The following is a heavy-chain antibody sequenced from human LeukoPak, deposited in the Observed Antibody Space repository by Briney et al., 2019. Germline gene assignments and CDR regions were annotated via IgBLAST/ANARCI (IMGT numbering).Heavy chain of an antibody. J-gene: IGHJ4*02. CDR3: AKGSLETATAKVHY. D-gene: IGHD5-18*01. Sequence: PGGSLRLSCAASGFTFRHYAMSWVRRGPGKGLEWVSGISGSGDTTYYPDSMKGRFTISRDNSKNTLYLQMNSLRAEDTAVYYCAKGSLETATAKVHYWGRGTLVTVSS. CDR2: ISGSGDTT. CDR1: GFTFRHYA. V-gene: IGHV3-23*01.